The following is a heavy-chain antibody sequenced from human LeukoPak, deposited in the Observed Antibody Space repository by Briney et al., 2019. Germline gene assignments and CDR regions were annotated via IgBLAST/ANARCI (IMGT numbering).Heavy chain of an antibody. CDR2: IIPIFGTP. V-gene: IGHV1-69*05. CDR3: ARVDRYHFYLDV. J-gene: IGHJ6*03. CDR1: GGTFRTYS. Sequence: ASVKVSCKASGGTFRTYSVTWVRQAPGQGLEWMGGIIPIFGTPNYAQKFQGRVKVTTDDATGTAYMELSSLMSEDTAIYYCARVDRYHFYLDVWGKGTPVTVSS.